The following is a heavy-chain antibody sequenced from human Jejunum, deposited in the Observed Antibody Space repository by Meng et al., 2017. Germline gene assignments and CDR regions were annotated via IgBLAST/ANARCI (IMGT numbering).Heavy chain of an antibody. CDR1: GFAVFTNY. CDR2: IYSGGNT. J-gene: IGHJ4*02. D-gene: IGHD6-19*01. CDR3: ARDWVAVTD. Sequence: EVQLGETGGGLIQPGGSLRLACAASGFAVFTNYMSWVRQAPGKGLEWVSVIYSGGNTYYADSVKGRFTISRDNSKNTLYLQMNSLKVEDTAVYYCARDWVAVTDWGQGTLVTVSS. V-gene: IGHV3-53*02.